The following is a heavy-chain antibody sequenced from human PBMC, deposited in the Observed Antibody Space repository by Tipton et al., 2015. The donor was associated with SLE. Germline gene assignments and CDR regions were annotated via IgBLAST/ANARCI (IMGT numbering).Heavy chain of an antibody. CDR1: GGSISGYY. CDR3: ARESGSSGGFDP. Sequence: TLSLTRTVSGGSISGYYWSWVRQPPGKGLEWIGRIYTSGGTNYNPSLKSRVTISVDTSKNQFSLKLSSVTAADTAVYYCARESGSSGGFDPWGQGTLVTVAS. D-gene: IGHD1-26*01. J-gene: IGHJ5*02. V-gene: IGHV4-4*08. CDR2: IYTSGGT.